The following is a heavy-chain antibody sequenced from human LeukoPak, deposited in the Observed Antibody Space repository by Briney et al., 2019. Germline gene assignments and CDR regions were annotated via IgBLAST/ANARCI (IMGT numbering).Heavy chain of an antibody. CDR2: INHSGST. CDR3: ARGAQTYYDKAPVDY. Sequence: SETLSLTCAVYGGSFGGYYWSWIRQPPGKGLEWIGEINHSGSTNYNPSLKSRVTISVDTSKNQFSLKLSSVTAADTAVYYCARGAQTYYDKAPVDYWGQGTLVTVSS. CDR1: GGSFGGYY. J-gene: IGHJ4*02. D-gene: IGHD3-22*01. V-gene: IGHV4-34*01.